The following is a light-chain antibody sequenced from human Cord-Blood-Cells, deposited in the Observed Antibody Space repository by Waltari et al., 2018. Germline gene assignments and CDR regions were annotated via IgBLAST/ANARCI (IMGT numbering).Light chain of an antibody. CDR3: CSYAGSYTFVV. Sequence: QSALTQPRSVSGSPGQSVTISCTGTSSDGGGYNYVSWYQQHPGKAPKLMIYDVSQRPPGVPDRFSGSKSGNTASLTISGLQAEDEADYYCCSYAGSYTFVVFGGGTKLTVL. J-gene: IGLJ2*01. V-gene: IGLV2-11*01. CDR1: SSDGGGYNY. CDR2: DVS.